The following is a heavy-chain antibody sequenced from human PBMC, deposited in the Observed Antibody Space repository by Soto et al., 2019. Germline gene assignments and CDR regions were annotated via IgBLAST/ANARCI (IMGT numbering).Heavy chain of an antibody. Sequence: SETLSLTCAVYGGSFSGHYWSWIRQPPGKGLEWIGEINHRGSTKYNPSLKSRVTISVDTSKNQFFLKVDSVSAADTAVYYCARGPASTSDDYWGQGTLVTVSS. CDR1: GGSFSGHY. V-gene: IGHV4-34*01. CDR2: INHRGST. CDR3: ARGPASTSDDY. J-gene: IGHJ4*02. D-gene: IGHD2-2*01.